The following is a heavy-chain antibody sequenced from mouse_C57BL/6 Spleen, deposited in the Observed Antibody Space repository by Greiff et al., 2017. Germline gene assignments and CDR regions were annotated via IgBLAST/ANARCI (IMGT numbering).Heavy chain of an antibody. CDR2: ISSGSSTI. D-gene: IGHD3-2*02. J-gene: IGHJ4*01. CDR1: GFTFSDYG. Sequence: DVMLVESGGGLVKPGGSLKLSCAASGFTFSDYGMHWVRQAPEKGLEWVAYISSGSSTIYYADTVKGRFTISRDNAKNTLFLQMTSLRSEDTAMYYCARGLRRLYYYAMDYWGQGTSVTVSS. CDR3: ARGLRRLYYYAMDY. V-gene: IGHV5-17*01.